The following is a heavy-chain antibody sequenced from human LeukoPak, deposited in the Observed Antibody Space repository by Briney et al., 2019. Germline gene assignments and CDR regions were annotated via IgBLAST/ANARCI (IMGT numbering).Heavy chain of an antibody. V-gene: IGHV4-39*07. J-gene: IGHJ4*02. CDR1: GGSISSSSYY. Sequence: SETLSLTCTVSGGSISSSSYYWGWIRQPPGKGLEWIGSIYYSGSTYYNPSLKSRVTISVDTSKNQFSLKLSSVTAADTAVYYCAREGKLTGYFGGLGFNYWGQGTLVTVSS. CDR3: AREGKLTGYFGGLGFNY. D-gene: IGHD3-22*01. CDR2: IYYSGST.